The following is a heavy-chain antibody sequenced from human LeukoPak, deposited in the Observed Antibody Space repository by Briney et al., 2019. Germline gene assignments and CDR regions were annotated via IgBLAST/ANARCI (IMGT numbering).Heavy chain of an antibody. CDR1: VYTFTRYG. V-gene: IGHV1-18*01. CDR3: ARTTYYYDSSGNYYEGWFVP. Sequence: ASVKVSWKATVYTFTRYGDSCVRQAPGQGLEWMGWISAYNGNTNYAQKLQGRVTMTTDTSTSTAYMELRSLRSDDTAVYYCARTTYYYDSSGNYYEGWFVPWGQGTLVTVSS. CDR2: ISAYNGNT. J-gene: IGHJ5*02. D-gene: IGHD3-22*01.